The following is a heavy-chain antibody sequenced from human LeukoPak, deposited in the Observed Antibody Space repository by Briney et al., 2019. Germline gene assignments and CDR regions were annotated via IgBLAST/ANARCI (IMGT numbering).Heavy chain of an antibody. CDR3: ARSQFDC. CDR2: ISGDGINT. CDR1: GFTFSSYS. V-gene: IGHV3-74*01. Sequence: PGGSLRLSCAASGFTFSSYSMNWVRQAPGKGLVWVSRISGDGINTTYADSVKGRFTIFRDNAKDTLYLQLNNLRVEDTAVYYCARSQFDCWGQGTLVTVSS. J-gene: IGHJ4*02.